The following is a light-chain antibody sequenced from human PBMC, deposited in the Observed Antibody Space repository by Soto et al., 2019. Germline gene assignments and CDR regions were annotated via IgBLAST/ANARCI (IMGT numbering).Light chain of an antibody. Sequence: QSVLTQPPSASGTPGQRVTIPCSGTHSNIGRNSVNWYLQLPGTAPRLLIFSSNQRPLGVPDRFSGSRSGTSASLAITGLRSEDDAYYYCEAWDDSLNGRVFGGGTKLTVL. V-gene: IGLV1-44*01. CDR2: SSN. CDR3: EAWDDSLNGRV. CDR1: HSNIGRNS. J-gene: IGLJ3*02.